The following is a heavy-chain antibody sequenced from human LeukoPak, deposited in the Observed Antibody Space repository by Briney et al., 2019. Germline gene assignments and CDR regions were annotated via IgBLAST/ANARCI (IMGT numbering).Heavy chain of an antibody. Sequence: KPSETLSLTCAVYGGSFSGYYWSWIRQPPGKGLEWIGEINHSGSTNYSPSLKSRVTISVDTSKNQFSLKLSSVTAADTAVYYCARGQYYDFWSGYYTTLNAFDIWGQGTMVTVSS. J-gene: IGHJ3*02. V-gene: IGHV4-34*01. CDR3: ARGQYYDFWSGYYTTLNAFDI. CDR1: GGSFSGYY. CDR2: INHSGST. D-gene: IGHD3-3*01.